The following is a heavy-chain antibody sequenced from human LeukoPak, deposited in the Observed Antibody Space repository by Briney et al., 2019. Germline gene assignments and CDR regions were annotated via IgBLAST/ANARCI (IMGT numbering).Heavy chain of an antibody. Sequence: ASVKVSCKASEYTFTGYYMHWVRQAPGQGLEWMGWINPNSGGTNYAQKFQGRVTMTRDTSISTAYMELSRLRSDDTAVYYCARAGLYYDSSGYYSGWFDPWGQGTLVTVSS. V-gene: IGHV1-2*02. CDR3: ARAGLYYDSSGYYSGWFDP. J-gene: IGHJ5*02. CDR2: INPNSGGT. CDR1: EYTFTGYY. D-gene: IGHD3-22*01.